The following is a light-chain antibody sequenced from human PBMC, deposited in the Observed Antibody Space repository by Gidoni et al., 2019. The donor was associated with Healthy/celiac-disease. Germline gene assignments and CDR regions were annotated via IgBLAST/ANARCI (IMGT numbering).Light chain of an antibody. CDR3: QQYNNWPPLT. CDR2: GAS. Sequence: EIVMTQYPATLSVSPGERATLSCRASQSVSSNLAWYQQKPGQAPRLLIYGASTRATGIPARFSGSGSGTEFTLTISSLQSEDFAVYYCQQYNNWPPLTCXGXTKVEIK. V-gene: IGKV3-15*01. J-gene: IGKJ4*01. CDR1: QSVSSN.